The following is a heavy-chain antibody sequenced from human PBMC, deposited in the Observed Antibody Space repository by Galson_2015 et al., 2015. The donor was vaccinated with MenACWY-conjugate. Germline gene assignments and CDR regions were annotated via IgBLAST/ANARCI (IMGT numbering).Heavy chain of an antibody. CDR1: GYSFTNYG. J-gene: IGHJ4*01. CDR3: ARDEGGLRLSFFDF. Sequence: SVKVSCKASGYSFTNYGINWVRQAPGQGLEWITWINPYNNHTNYAQKVRGIVDMTTDTSTGTAYMELRSLTSDDTAIYYCARDEGGLRLSFFDFWGQGALVTVSS. D-gene: IGHD2/OR15-2a*01. CDR2: INPYNNHT. V-gene: IGHV1-18*01.